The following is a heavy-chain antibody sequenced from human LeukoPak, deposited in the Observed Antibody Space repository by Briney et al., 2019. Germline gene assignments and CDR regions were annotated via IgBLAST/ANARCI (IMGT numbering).Heavy chain of an antibody. CDR2: MNPNSGNT. Sequence: ASVKVSCKASGYTFISNDINWVRRATGQGLEWMGWMNPNSGNTGYAQKFQGRVTMTRNTSISTAYMELSSLRSEDTAVYYCARGRYSWKGFEIWGQGTMVTVSS. J-gene: IGHJ3*02. CDR1: GYTFISND. V-gene: IGHV1-8*01. D-gene: IGHD1-20*01. CDR3: ARGRYSWKGFEI.